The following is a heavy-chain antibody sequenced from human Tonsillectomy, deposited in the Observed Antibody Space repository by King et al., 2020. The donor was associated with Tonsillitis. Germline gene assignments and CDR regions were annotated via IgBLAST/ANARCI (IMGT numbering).Heavy chain of an antibody. V-gene: IGHV3-30*04. CDR1: GFTFSSYA. J-gene: IGHJ4*02. CDR3: ARVQGYTRSWYDY. D-gene: IGHD6-13*01. Sequence: VQLVESGGGVVQPGRSLRLSCAASGFTFSSYAMHWVRQAPGKGLEWVAFISYDASNKYYADSVKGRFTISRDNSKNTLYLQMNSLRAEDTAVYYCARVQGYTRSWYDYWGQGTLVTVSS. CDR2: ISYDASNK.